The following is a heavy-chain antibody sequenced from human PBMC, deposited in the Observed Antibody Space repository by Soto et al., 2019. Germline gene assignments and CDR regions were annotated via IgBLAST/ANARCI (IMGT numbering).Heavy chain of an antibody. Sequence: QITLKESGPTLVKPTQTLTLTCTFSGISLNTSAVGVGWIRQPPGKALEWLALIYWDDDKRYSPSLKGRLTFTKDTSKNHVVLTMTNMDPVDTATYYCAHLLLRNFDWLPLAYDYWGQGTLVTVSS. D-gene: IGHD3-9*01. CDR3: AHLLLRNFDWLPLAYDY. J-gene: IGHJ4*02. CDR1: GISLNTSAVG. CDR2: IYWDDDK. V-gene: IGHV2-5*02.